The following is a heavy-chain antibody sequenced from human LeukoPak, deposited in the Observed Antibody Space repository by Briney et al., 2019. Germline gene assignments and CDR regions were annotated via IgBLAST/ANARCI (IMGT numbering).Heavy chain of an antibody. CDR1: GGSISSGDYY. D-gene: IGHD4-11*01. Sequence: NPSETLSLTCTVSGGSISSGDYYWSWIRQPPGKGLEWIGSIYYSGSTYYNPSLKSRVTISVDTSKNQFSLKLSSVTAADTAVYYCTREDHSNYNYWGQGTLLTVSS. CDR3: TREDHSNYNY. CDR2: IYYSGST. J-gene: IGHJ4*02. V-gene: IGHV4-39*02.